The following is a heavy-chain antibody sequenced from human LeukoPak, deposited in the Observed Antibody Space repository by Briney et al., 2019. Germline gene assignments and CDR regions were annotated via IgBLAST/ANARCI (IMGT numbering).Heavy chain of an antibody. CDR1: GGSFSGYY. CDR2: INHSGST. D-gene: IGHD2-15*01. J-gene: IGHJ4*02. V-gene: IGHV4-34*01. Sequence: PSETLSLTCAVYGGSFSGYYWSWIRQPPGKGLEWIGEINHSGSTNYNPSLKSRVTMSVDTSKNQFSLKLSSVTAADTAVYYCARGPPIVVVVAATQGSFDYWGQGTLVTVSS. CDR3: ARGPPIVVVVAATQGSFDY.